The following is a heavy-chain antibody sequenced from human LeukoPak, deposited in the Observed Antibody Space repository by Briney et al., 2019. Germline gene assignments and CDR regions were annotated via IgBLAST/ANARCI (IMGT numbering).Heavy chain of an antibody. V-gene: IGHV3-11*01. CDR3: VKDSPPRYSGSPPAY. Sequence: GGSLRLSCAASGFTFNDYYLTWIRQAPGKGLEWVSYIGSSGNIIYYADSVKGRFTISRDNAKNSLYLQMNSLRVEDTAVYYCVKDSPPRYSGSPPAYWGQGTLVTVSS. J-gene: IGHJ4*02. D-gene: IGHD1-26*01. CDR1: GFTFNDYY. CDR2: IGSSGNII.